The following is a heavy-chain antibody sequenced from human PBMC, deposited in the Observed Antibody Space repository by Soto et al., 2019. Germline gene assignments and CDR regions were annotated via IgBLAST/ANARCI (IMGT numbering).Heavy chain of an antibody. J-gene: IGHJ4*02. Sequence: QVQLVQSGAEVKKPGASVKVSCRTSGYTFTNYYMHWVRQAPGQELEWMGIINSSDGETTYAQKFLGRVTMTRSTATSTVYMELSSLRSEDTAVYYCARGGDVVLVTAPLDYWGQGSLVTVSS. D-gene: IGHD2-21*02. CDR1: GYTFTNYY. CDR3: ARGGDVVLVTAPLDY. V-gene: IGHV1-46*03. CDR2: INSSDGET.